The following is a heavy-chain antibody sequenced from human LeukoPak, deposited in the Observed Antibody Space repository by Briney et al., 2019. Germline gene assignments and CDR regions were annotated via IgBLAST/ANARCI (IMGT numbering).Heavy chain of an antibody. Sequence: GGSLRLSCAASGFTVSRNYMSWVRQAPGKGLEWVSVIYSGGTTYYADSVKGGFTISRDNSKNTLYLQMNSLRAEDTAVYYCAKGPSIAARPGYLDLWGRGTLVTVSS. V-gene: IGHV3-53*01. CDR2: IYSGGTT. D-gene: IGHD6-6*01. J-gene: IGHJ2*01. CDR3: AKGPSIAARPGYLDL. CDR1: GFTVSRNY.